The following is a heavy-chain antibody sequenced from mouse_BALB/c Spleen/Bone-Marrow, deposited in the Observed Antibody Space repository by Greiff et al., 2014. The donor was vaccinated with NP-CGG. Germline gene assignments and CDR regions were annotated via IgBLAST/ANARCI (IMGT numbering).Heavy chain of an antibody. Sequence: EVQLVESGPGLVKPSQSLSLTCTVSGYSITSDYAWNWIRQFPGNNLGWMAYISYSGSTAYNPSLISRISFTRDTSKNQFFLQLKSVTTEDTATYYCARGYRYDEDYFDFWGQGTTLTVSS. CDR3: ARGYRYDEDYFDF. D-gene: IGHD2-14*01. CDR1: GYSITSDYA. CDR2: ISYSGST. V-gene: IGHV3-2*02. J-gene: IGHJ2*01.